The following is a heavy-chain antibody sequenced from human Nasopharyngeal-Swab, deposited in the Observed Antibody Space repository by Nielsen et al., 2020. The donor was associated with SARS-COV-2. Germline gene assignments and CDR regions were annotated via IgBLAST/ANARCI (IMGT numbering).Heavy chain of an antibody. CDR2: IAWNSVVI. J-gene: IGHJ3*02. Sequence: GGSLRLSCVASGFIFDDYSMHWVRQRPGRALEWVSGIAWNSVVIGYAESVKGQFTISRDNAKNSLYLEMNSLRPEDTALYYCIKGVDINSRTARAFDIWGQGTMVTVSS. D-gene: IGHD5-12*01. CDR1: GFIFDDYS. V-gene: IGHV3-9*01. CDR3: IKGVDINSRTARAFDI.